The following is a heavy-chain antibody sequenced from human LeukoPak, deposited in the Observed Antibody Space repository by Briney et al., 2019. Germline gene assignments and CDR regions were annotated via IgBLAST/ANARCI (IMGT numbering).Heavy chain of an antibody. CDR1: GGSISRSSYY. Sequence: SETLSLTCTVSGGSISRSSYYWGWIRQPPGKGLEWIGSIYYSGSTYHNPSLKSRVTISVDTSKNQFSLKLSSVTAADTAVYYCASLENYYGSGSYPAYWGQGTLVTVSS. CDR3: ASLENYYGSGSYPAY. J-gene: IGHJ4*02. D-gene: IGHD3-10*01. V-gene: IGHV4-39*01. CDR2: IYYSGST.